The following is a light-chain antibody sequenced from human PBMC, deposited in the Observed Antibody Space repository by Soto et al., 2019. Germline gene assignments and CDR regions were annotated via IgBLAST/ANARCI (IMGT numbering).Light chain of an antibody. Sequence: DIQMTQSPSTLSASVGDRVTITCRASQSISSWLAWYQQKPGKAPKLLIYKASSLESGVPSRFSGSGSGTEFTLTISSLQPDDFATYYGQQYNRPPGFTFGPGTKVDIK. CDR3: QQYNRPPGFT. CDR2: KAS. V-gene: IGKV1-5*03. J-gene: IGKJ3*01. CDR1: QSISSW.